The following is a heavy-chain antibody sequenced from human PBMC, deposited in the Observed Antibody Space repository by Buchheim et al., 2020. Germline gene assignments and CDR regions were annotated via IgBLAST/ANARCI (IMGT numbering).Heavy chain of an antibody. CDR2: IYWNDDK. V-gene: IGHV2-5*01. CDR3: AHSSDYDSSDYFVRDLGFDF. Sequence: QITLKESGPTLVKPTQTLTLTCTFSGFSLSTSRVGVGWIRQPPGKALEWLALIYWNDDKRYCPSLKSRLTISKDTSKNQVVLTMTNMDPVDTATYYCAHSSDYDSSDYFVRDLGFDFWGQGTL. CDR1: GFSLSTSRVG. D-gene: IGHD3-22*01. J-gene: IGHJ4*02.